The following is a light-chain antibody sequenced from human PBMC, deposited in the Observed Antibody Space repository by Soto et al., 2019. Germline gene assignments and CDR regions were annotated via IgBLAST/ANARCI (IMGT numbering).Light chain of an antibody. Sequence: IQMTQSPSTLSASVGDRVTITCRASHNIERWLSWYQQKPGKAPNLLIFDASSLHSGVPSRFSGSGSGTEFTLTITSLQPDDFATYYCQHYNPYSGPFGQGTKVDIK. CDR3: QHYNPYSGP. V-gene: IGKV1-5*01. CDR2: DAS. CDR1: HNIERW. J-gene: IGKJ1*01.